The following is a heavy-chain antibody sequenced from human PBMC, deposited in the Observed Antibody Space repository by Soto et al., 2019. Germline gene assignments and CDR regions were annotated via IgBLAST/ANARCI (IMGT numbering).Heavy chain of an antibody. Sequence: ASVKVSCKTSVYTFNTYYISWLRQAPGQGLEWIGWISTYNGNTNYVPKFQGRITMTTDTSTSTAYMELRSLRSDDTAVYYCLNTWSSWGQGTLVTVSS. CDR2: ISTYNGNT. J-gene: IGHJ4*02. CDR1: VYTFNTYY. D-gene: IGHD2-8*02. V-gene: IGHV1-18*01. CDR3: LNTWSS.